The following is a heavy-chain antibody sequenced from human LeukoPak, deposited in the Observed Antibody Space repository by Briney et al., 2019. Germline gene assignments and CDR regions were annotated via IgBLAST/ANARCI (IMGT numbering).Heavy chain of an antibody. CDR1: GGSISSGSYY. J-gene: IGHJ4*02. D-gene: IGHD2-8*01. Sequence: SQTLSLTCTVSGGSISSGSYYWSWIRQPAGKGLEWIGRIYTSGSTNYNPSLKSRVTISVDTSKNQFSLKLSSVTAADTAVYYCARVKVYAFDYWGQGTLVTVSS. CDR2: IYTSGST. CDR3: ARVKVYAFDY. V-gene: IGHV4-61*02.